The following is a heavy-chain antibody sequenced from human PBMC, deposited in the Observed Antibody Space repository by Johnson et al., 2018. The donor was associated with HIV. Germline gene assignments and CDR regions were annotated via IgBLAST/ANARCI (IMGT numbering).Heavy chain of an antibody. CDR2: ISSSGSTI. CDR1: GITFSDYY. CDR3: AKDLGTGDDAFDI. D-gene: IGHD7-27*01. J-gene: IGHJ3*02. Sequence: QVQLVESGGGVVQPGRSLRLSCAASGITFSDYYMSWIRQAPGKGLEWVSYISSSGSTIYYADSVKGRFTISRDNAKNSLYLQMNSQRAEDTAVYYCAKDLGTGDDAFDIWGQGTMVTVSS. V-gene: IGHV3-11*04.